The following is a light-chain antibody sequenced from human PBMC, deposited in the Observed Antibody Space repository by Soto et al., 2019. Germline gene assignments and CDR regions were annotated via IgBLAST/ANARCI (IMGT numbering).Light chain of an antibody. J-gene: IGLJ1*01. CDR3: TTFAPCRIYV. CDR1: SSDIGPYDY. CDR2: EVS. V-gene: IGLV2-14*01. Sequence: QSALTQPASVSGSPGQSITISCSGASSDIGPYDYVSWYQHHPGRAPKLLIYEVSNRPSGVSYRFSGSKSGNTASLTISGLQAEDEGDYYCTTFAPCRIYVFGSGTKVTVL.